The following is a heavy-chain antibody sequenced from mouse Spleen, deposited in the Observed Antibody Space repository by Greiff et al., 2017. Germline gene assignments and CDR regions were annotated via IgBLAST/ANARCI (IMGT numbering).Heavy chain of an antibody. J-gene: IGHJ3*01. CDR1: GYTFTSYW. D-gene: IGHD2-1*01. CDR2: INPSNGGT. CDR3: ARSDGNYVWFAY. V-gene: IGHV1-53*01. Sequence: VQLQQSGAELAKPGASVKLSCKASGYTFTSYWMHWVKQRPGQGLEWIGNINPSNGGTNYNEKFKSKATLTVDKSSSTAYMQLSSLTSEDSAVYYCARSDGNYVWFAYWGQGTLVTVSA.